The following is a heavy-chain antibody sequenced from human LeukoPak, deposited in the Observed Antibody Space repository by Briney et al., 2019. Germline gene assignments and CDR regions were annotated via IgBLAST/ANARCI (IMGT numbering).Heavy chain of an antibody. J-gene: IGHJ1*01. CDR2: ISASGGST. V-gene: IGHV3-23*01. CDR3: AKTPLYTVTPAVYFQH. Sequence: QPGGSLRLSCAASGFTFSSNAMSWVRQAPGKGLEWVSVISASGGSTYYADSVKGRFTISRDNSKNTLYLQMNSLRAEDTAVYYCAKTPLYTVTPAVYFQHWGQGTLVTVSS. CDR1: GFTFSSNA. D-gene: IGHD4-17*01.